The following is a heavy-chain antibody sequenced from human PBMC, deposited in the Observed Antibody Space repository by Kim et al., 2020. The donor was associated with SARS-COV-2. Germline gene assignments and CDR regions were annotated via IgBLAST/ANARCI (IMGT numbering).Heavy chain of an antibody. Sequence: SETLSLTCTVSGGSVSSGSYYWSWIRQPPGKGLVWIGYIYYSGSTYYNPALRSRVTISVDTSKNQFSLKLSLVTAACTAVYYCARGRGDIVVVVAATPPSFDSWGQGTLVTVSS. V-gene: IGHV4-61*01. J-gene: IGHJ4*02. D-gene: IGHD2-15*01. CDR1: GGSVSSGSYY. CDR3: ARGRGDIVVVVAATPPSFDS. CDR2: IYYSGST.